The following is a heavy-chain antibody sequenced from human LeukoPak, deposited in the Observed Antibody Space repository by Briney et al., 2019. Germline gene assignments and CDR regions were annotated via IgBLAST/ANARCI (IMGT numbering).Heavy chain of an antibody. D-gene: IGHD1-14*01. J-gene: IGHJ4*02. Sequence: GASVKVSCKASGYTFNSYGISWVRQAPGQGLEWMGWINAYNGYTNYAQKIQGRVTMTTDISTSTAYMELRSLRSDDTAVYYCGRDLNKSFRGVTPEGSDYWGQGTLVTVSS. CDR2: INAYNGYT. V-gene: IGHV1-18*01. CDR3: GRDLNKSFRGVTPEGSDY. CDR1: GYTFNSYG.